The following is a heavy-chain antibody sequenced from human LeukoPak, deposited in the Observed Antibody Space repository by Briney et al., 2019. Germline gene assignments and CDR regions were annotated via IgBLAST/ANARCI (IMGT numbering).Heavy chain of an antibody. D-gene: IGHD1-26*01. CDR1: GYTFTGYY. V-gene: IGHV1-2*02. Sequence: GASVKVSCKASGYTFTGYYMHWVRHAPEQGLEWMGWINPNSGGTNYAQKFQGRVTMTRDTSISTAYMELSRLRSDDTAVYYSARVRRELPGRIFDYWGQGTLVTVSS. J-gene: IGHJ4*02. CDR3: ARVRRELPGRIFDY. CDR2: INPNSGGT.